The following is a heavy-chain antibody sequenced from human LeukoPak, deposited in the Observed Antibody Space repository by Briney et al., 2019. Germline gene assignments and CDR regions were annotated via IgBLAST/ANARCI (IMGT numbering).Heavy chain of an antibody. CDR1: GGSIISYY. V-gene: IGHV4-59*01. J-gene: IGHJ4*02. CDR2: IYYSGST. CDR3: ARGSSSGDY. Sequence: SETLSLTCTVSGGSIISYYWSWIRQPPGKGLEWIGYIYYSGSTNYNPSLKSRVTISVDTSKNQFSLKLSSVTAADTAVYYCARGSSSGDYWGQGTLVTVSS. D-gene: IGHD6-6*01.